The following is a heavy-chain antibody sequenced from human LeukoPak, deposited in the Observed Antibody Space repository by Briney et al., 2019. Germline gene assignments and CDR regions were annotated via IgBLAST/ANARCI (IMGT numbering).Heavy chain of an antibody. CDR2: IYLDGSRA. J-gene: IGHJ6*03. CDR3: GRAGSVTKDHFMDV. D-gene: IGHD2-15*01. Sequence: GGSLRLSCAVSGVTFTNYWLSWARQSPGKGLEWVANIYLDGSRAYYVYSVKGRFTISRDNAKNSLFLQMNSLSAEDTAVYYCGRAGSVTKDHFMDVWGKGTTVTVSS. CDR1: GVTFTNYW. V-gene: IGHV3-7*01.